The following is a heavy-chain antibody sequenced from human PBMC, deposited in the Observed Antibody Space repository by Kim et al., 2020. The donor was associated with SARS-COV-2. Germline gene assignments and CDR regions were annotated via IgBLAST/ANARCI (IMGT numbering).Heavy chain of an antibody. V-gene: IGHV4-38-2*02. J-gene: IGHJ3*02. D-gene: IGHD3-10*01. CDR1: GYSISSGYY. CDR3: ARAPLYGSGRRAFDI. Sequence: SETLSLTCTVSGYSISSGYYWGWIRQPPGKGLEWIGSIYHSGSTYYNPSLKSRVTISVDTSKNQFSLKLSSVTAADTAVYYCARAPLYGSGRRAFDIWGQGTMVTVSS. CDR2: IYHSGST.